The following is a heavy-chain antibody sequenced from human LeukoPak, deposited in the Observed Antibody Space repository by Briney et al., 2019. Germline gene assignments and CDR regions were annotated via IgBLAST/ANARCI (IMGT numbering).Heavy chain of an antibody. CDR1: GFPFSSYA. J-gene: IGHJ4*02. V-gene: IGHV3-23*01. Sequence: GGSLRLSCAASGFPFSSYAMSWVRQAPGKGPEWVSGISGSGDNTYYADSVKGRFTISRDNSKNTLYVQVNSLGTEDAAAYYCAKGSYYDSSGSFYFDYWGQGTLVTVSS. CDR3: AKGSYYDSSGSFYFDY. CDR2: ISGSGDNT. D-gene: IGHD3-22*01.